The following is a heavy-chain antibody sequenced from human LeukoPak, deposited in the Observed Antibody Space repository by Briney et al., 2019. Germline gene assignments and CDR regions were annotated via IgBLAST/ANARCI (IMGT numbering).Heavy chain of an antibody. Sequence: PSETLSLTCTVSGGSISSSSYYWGWIRQPPGKGLEWIGSIYYSGSTYYNPSLKSRVTISVDTSKNQFSLKLSSVTAADTAVYYTAREGEKYYYDSSGIIDYWGQGTLVTVSS. CDR3: AREGEKYYYDSSGIIDY. J-gene: IGHJ4*02. D-gene: IGHD3-22*01. CDR2: IYYSGST. V-gene: IGHV4-39*07. CDR1: GGSISSSSYY.